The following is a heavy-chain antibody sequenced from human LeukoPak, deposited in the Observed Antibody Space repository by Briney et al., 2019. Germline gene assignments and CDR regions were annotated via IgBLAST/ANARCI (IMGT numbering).Heavy chain of an antibody. J-gene: IGHJ4*02. CDR3: ARIVDYYDSSGYYFDY. V-gene: IGHV4-59*01. D-gene: IGHD3-22*01. Sequence: SETLSLTCTVSGGSISSYYWSWIRQPPGKGLEWIGYIFHSGSTNYNPSLKSRVTISVDTSKNQFSLKLSSVTAADTAVYYCARIVDYYDSSGYYFDYWGQGTLVTVSS. CDR1: GGSISSYY. CDR2: IFHSGST.